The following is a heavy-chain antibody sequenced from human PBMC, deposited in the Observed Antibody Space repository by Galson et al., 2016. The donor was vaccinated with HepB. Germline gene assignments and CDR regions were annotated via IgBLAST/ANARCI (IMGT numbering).Heavy chain of an antibody. Sequence: SLRLSCAVSGFAFSIYSMNWIRQAPGKGLEWVSTINSRSTSIYYADSVKGRFTISRDNAKSTLFLQMNSLRAEDTALYYCVRDQTDAFDFWGQGTMVTVSS. V-gene: IGHV3-21*01. CDR3: VRDQTDAFDF. J-gene: IGHJ3*01. CDR1: GFAFSIYS. CDR2: INSRSTSI.